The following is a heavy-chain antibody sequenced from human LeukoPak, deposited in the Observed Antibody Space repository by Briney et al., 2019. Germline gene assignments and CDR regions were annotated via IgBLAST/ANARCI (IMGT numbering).Heavy chain of an antibody. D-gene: IGHD6-19*01. V-gene: IGHV5-51*01. Sequence: GESLKISCKGSGYSLTTYWIGWVRQMPGKGLEWMGSIYPGDSDTRYSPSFQGQVTMSVDKSITTAYLRWSSLKASDTAMYYCASQKYSSGWYVDYWGQGTLVTVSS. CDR2: IYPGDSDT. J-gene: IGHJ4*02. CDR1: GYSLTTYW. CDR3: ASQKYSSGWYVDY.